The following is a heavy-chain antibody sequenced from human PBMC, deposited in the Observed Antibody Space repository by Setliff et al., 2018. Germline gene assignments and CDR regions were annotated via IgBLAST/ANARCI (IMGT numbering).Heavy chain of an antibody. J-gene: IGHJ5*02. V-gene: IGHV4-31*03. CDR1: GGSMIGGHYY. CDR3: ARGHCCSGECPNYFDP. CDR2: IYYSGNT. Sequence: KPSETLSLTCTVSGGSMIGGHYYWSWIRQLPGKGLEWIAYIYYSGNTYYNPSLKSRVTISVDTSKNQFSLKINSVTAADTAVYYCARGHCCSGECPNYFDPWGQGTQVTVSS. D-gene: IGHD2-15*01.